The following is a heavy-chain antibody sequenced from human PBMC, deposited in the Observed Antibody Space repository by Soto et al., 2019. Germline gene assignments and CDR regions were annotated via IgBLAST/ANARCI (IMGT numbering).Heavy chain of an antibody. CDR3: ARVLPSAFGELLDWFDP. J-gene: IGHJ5*02. D-gene: IGHD3-10*01. CDR1: GYTCTSYG. Sequence: QVQLVQSGAEVKKPGASVKVSCKASGYTCTSYGISWVRQAPGQGLEWMGWISAYNGNTNYAQKLQGRVTMTTDTSTSTAYMELRSQRSDDTAVYSCARVLPSAFGELLDWFDPWGQGTLVHVYS. CDR2: ISAYNGNT. V-gene: IGHV1-18*01.